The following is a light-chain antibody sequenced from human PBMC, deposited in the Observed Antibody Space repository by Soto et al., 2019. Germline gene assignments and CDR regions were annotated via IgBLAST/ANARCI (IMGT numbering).Light chain of an antibody. CDR1: QSISSW. CDR3: QQYNSYLWT. V-gene: IGKV1-5*03. Sequence: DIQMTQSPSTLSASVGDRVTITCRASQSISSWLAWYQQKPGKAPNLLIYKASSLESGVPSRFSGSGSGTEFTLTISSMQPDDFATYYCQQYNSYLWTFGQGTKGEIK. CDR2: KAS. J-gene: IGKJ1*01.